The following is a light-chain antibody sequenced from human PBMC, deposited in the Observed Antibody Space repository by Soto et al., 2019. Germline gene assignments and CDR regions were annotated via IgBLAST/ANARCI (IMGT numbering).Light chain of an antibody. J-gene: IGKJ4*01. CDR2: VTS. Sequence: EIVLTQSPGTLSLSPGERATLSCRASQSVSSTFLAWYQQRPGQAPRLLIVVTSSRVPGIPDRFSGSGSGTDFTLTISRLEPEDFAVYYCQQYGVSPETNAFGGGTKVEIK. CDR1: QSVSSTF. V-gene: IGKV3-20*01. CDR3: QQYGVSPETNA.